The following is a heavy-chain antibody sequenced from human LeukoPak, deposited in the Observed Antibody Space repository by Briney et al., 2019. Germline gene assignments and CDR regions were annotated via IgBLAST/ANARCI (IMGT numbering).Heavy chain of an antibody. J-gene: IGHJ3*02. D-gene: IGHD5-18*01. Sequence: PGRPLRLSCAASGFTFSSYAMSWVRQAPAKGMDWVSAISGSGGSTYYADSVKGRFTISRDNSKNTLYLQMNSLRAEDTAVYYCARAVDTAMPDAFDIWGQGTMITVSS. CDR2: ISGSGGST. V-gene: IGHV3-23*01. CDR3: ARAVDTAMPDAFDI. CDR1: GFTFSSYA.